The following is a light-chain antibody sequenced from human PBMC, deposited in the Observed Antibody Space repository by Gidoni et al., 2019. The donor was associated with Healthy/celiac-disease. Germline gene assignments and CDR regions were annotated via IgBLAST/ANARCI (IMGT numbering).Light chain of an antibody. CDR3: QQYDNLSFT. J-gene: IGKJ3*01. Sequence: DIQMTQSPSSVSASVGDRVTITCQASQAISNYLNWYQQKPGKAPKLPIYDASNLETGVPSRFSGSGSGTDFTFTISSLQPEDIATYYCQQYDNLSFTFGPGTKVDIK. CDR1: QAISNY. V-gene: IGKV1-33*01. CDR2: DAS.